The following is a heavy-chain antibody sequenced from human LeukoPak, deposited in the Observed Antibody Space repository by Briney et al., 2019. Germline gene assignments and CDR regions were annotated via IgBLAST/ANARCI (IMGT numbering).Heavy chain of an antibody. CDR2: IRHDGGKT. CDR3: ARDDRGYCSDGTCYSLWDH. Sequence: GGSLRLSCAASGFTLSKYGMHWVRQAPGKGPEWVAFIRHDGGKTNYADSVKGRFTISRDNSKNTLYLQMSSLRVEDTAVHYCARDDRGYCSDGTCYSLWDHWGQGTLVTVSS. D-gene: IGHD2-15*01. V-gene: IGHV3-30*02. J-gene: IGHJ4*02. CDR1: GFTLSKYG.